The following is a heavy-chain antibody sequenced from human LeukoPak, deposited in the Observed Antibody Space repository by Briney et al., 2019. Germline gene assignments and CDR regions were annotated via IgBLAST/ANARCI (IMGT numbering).Heavy chain of an antibody. CDR1: GFTFSGSA. J-gene: IGHJ4*02. CDR2: IRSKANSYAT. V-gene: IGHV3-73*01. CDR3: ARGDFDC. D-gene: IGHD3-10*01. Sequence: GGSLRLSCATSGFTFSGSAIHWVRQASGKGLEWVGRIRSKANSYATTDVASVRGRFSISRDDSKNTAYLQMNSLKTEDTAVYYCARGDFDCWGQGTLVTVSS.